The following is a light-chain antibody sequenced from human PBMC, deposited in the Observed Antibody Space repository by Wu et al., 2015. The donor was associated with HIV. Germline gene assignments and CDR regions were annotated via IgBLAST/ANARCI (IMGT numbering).Light chain of an antibody. CDR2: GAS. V-gene: IGKV3-20*01. CDR3: QQYVTSRLT. J-gene: IGKJ4*01. Sequence: DIVLTQSPGTLSLSPGERATLSCRASQSVDSNYLAWYQQKLGQAPRLLIYGASTRAAGVPDRFSGGGSGTDFTLTISRLEAEDFAVYYCQQYVTSRLTFGGGTKVEIK. CDR1: QSVDSNY.